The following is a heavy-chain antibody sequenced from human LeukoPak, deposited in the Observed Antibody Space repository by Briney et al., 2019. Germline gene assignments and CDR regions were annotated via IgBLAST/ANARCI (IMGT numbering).Heavy chain of an antibody. CDR3: AREGTAMAYFDY. D-gene: IGHD5-18*01. J-gene: IGHJ4*02. CDR2: ISYDGSDK. V-gene: IGHV3-30*04. Sequence: GGSLRLSCAASRFTFSSYAMHCVRQAPGKGLVWVAVISYDGSDKYYADSVKGRFTISRDNSKNTLYLQMNSLRAEDTAVYYCAREGTAMAYFDYWGQGTPVTVSS. CDR1: RFTFSSYA.